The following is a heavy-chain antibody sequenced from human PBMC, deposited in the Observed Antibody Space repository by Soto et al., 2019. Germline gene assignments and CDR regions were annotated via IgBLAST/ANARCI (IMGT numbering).Heavy chain of an antibody. CDR2: IYYSGSS. V-gene: IGHV4-39*01. CDR1: GGSISTVSYY. D-gene: IGHD6-19*01. CDR3: ARQPVSARRLGAFEI. Sequence: QLQLQESGPGLAKPSETLSLTCSVSGGSISTVSYYWAWIRQPPGKGLEWIGSIYYSGSSYYKPSLKSRVSISVDASKNQFSLKMSPVTAADTARYYCARQPVSARRLGAFEIWGQGTMVTVSA. J-gene: IGHJ3*02.